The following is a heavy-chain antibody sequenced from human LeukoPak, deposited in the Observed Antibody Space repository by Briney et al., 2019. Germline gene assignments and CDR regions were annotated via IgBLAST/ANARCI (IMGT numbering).Heavy chain of an antibody. Sequence: PGGSLRLSCAASGFTFSSYAMHWVRQAPGKGLEWVAVISYDGSNKYYADSVKGRFTISRDNSKNTLYLQMNSLRAEDTAVYYCARDRRKYSSSLFDYWGQGTLVTVSS. D-gene: IGHD6-13*01. V-gene: IGHV3-30-3*01. CDR2: ISYDGSNK. CDR1: GFTFSSYA. CDR3: ARDRRKYSSSLFDY. J-gene: IGHJ4*02.